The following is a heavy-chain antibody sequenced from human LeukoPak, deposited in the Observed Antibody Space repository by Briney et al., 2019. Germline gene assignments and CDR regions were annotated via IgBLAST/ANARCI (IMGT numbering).Heavy chain of an antibody. V-gene: IGHV4-34*01. Sequence: SETLSLTCAVYGGSFSGYYWSWIRQPPGKGLEWIGEINHSGSTNYNPSLKSRVTIPVDTSKNQFSLKLSSVTAADTAVYYCARRGYSYGRNDAFDIWGQGTMATVSS. J-gene: IGHJ3*02. CDR2: INHSGST. D-gene: IGHD5-18*01. CDR1: GGSFSGYY. CDR3: ARRGYSYGRNDAFDI.